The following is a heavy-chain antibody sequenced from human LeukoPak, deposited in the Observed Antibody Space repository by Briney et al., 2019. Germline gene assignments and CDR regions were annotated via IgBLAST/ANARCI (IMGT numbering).Heavy chain of an antibody. CDR2: INPSGGST. Sequence: ASVKVSCKASGYTFTGYYMHWVRQAPGQGLEWMGIINPSGGSTSYAQKFQGRVTMTRDMSTSTVYMELSSLRSEDTAVYYCAREGLYDSSGYYSLFFDYWGQGTLVTVSS. D-gene: IGHD3-22*01. CDR3: AREGLYDSSGYYSLFFDY. J-gene: IGHJ4*02. CDR1: GYTFTGYY. V-gene: IGHV1-46*01.